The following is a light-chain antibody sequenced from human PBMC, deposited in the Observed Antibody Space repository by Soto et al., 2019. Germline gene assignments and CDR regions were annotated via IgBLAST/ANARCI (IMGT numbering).Light chain of an antibody. V-gene: IGKV1-17*01. CDR2: AAS. CDR1: QVITND. CDR3: LQLNTYPWT. J-gene: IGKJ1*01. Sequence: DIQMTQSPSSLSASVRDRLSITCRASQVITNDLGWYQQKPGKAPKRLIYAASTLQSGVPSRFSGSESGTEFTLTISSLQPEDVATYYCLQLNTYPWTFGQGTKVDI.